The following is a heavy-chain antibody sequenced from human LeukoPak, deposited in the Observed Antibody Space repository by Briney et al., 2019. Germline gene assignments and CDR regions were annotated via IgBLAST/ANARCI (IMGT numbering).Heavy chain of an antibody. V-gene: IGHV1-18*01. Sequence: ASVKVSCKASGYTFTSYGISWVRQAPGQGLEWMGWISAYNGNTNYAQKLQGRVTMTTDTSTSTAYMELRSLRSDDTAVYYCARVYLYYYDSSGYSGSDYWGQGTLVTVSS. CDR2: ISAYNGNT. CDR1: GYTFTSYG. CDR3: ARVYLYYYDSSGYSGSDY. D-gene: IGHD3-22*01. J-gene: IGHJ4*02.